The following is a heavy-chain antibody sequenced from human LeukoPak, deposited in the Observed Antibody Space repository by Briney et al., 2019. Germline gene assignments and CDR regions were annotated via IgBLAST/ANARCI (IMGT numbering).Heavy chain of an antibody. D-gene: IGHD3-3*01. CDR2: IYYSGST. Sequence: PSEXLSLTCTVSGGSISSYYWSWLRQPPGKGLEWIGYIYYSGSTNYNPSLKSRVTISVDTSKHQFSLKLSSVTAADTAVYYCARGWSSYYDFWSGYYPYFDYWGQGTLVTVSS. J-gene: IGHJ4*02. V-gene: IGHV4-59*01. CDR1: GGSISSYY. CDR3: ARGWSSYYDFWSGYYPYFDY.